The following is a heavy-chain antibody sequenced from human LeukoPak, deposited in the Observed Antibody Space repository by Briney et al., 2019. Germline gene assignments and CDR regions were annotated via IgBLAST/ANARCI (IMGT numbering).Heavy chain of an antibody. J-gene: IGHJ4*02. CDR3: AREGRVGAPGFDY. Sequence: ASVKVSCKASGYTFTSYYMHWVRQAPGQGLEWKGVINTSGGSTNYARKFQGRVTVTRDMSTSTLYMELSSLRSEDTAVYYCAREGRVGAPGFDYWGQGTLVTVSS. CDR2: INTSGGST. V-gene: IGHV1-46*01. CDR1: GYTFTSYY. D-gene: IGHD1-26*01.